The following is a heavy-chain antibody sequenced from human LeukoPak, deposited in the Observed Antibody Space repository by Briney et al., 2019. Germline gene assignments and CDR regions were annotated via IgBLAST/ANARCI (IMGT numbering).Heavy chain of an antibody. Sequence: PSETLSLTCTVSGGSISSSSYYWGWIRQPPGKGLEWIGSIYYSGSTYYNPSLKSRVTISVDTSKNQFSLKLSSVTAADTAVYYCARKDTAMGLNFDYWGQGTLVTVSS. CDR2: IYYSGST. D-gene: IGHD5-18*01. CDR1: GGSISSSSYY. V-gene: IGHV4-39*07. CDR3: ARKDTAMGLNFDY. J-gene: IGHJ4*02.